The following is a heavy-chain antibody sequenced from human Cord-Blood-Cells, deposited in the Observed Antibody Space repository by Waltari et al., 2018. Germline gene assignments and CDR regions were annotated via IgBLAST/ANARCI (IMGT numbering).Heavy chain of an antibody. CDR1: GYTFSSYE. V-gene: IGHV3-13*01. CDR3: ARASTRGYSGYDY. J-gene: IGHJ4*02. D-gene: IGHD5-12*01. CDR2: IGTAGDT. Sequence: EVQLVESGGGSVQPEGSLRPSCASSGYTFSSYEMHWVRQAKGKALEWVSAIGTAGDTYYPGSVKGRFTISRENAKNSLYLQMNSLRAGDTAVYYCARASTRGYSGYDYWGQGTLVTVSS.